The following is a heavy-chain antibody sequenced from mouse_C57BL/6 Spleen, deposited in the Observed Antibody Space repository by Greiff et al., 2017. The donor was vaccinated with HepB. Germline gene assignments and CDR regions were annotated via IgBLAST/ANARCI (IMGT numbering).Heavy chain of an antibody. Sequence: EVMLVESGGGLVKPGVSLKLSCAASAFPFRSYAMSWVRQTPEKRLEWVATISDGGSYTYYPDNVKGRFTISRDNAKNNLYLQMSHLKSEDTAMYYGARPCSSGYSYFDYWGQGTTLTVSS. CDR2: ISDGGSYT. CDR3: ARPCSSGYSYFDY. D-gene: IGHD3-2*02. J-gene: IGHJ2*01. CDR1: AFPFRSYA. V-gene: IGHV5-4*03.